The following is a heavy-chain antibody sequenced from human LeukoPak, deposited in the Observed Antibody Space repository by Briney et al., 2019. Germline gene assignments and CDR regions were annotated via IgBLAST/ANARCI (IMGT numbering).Heavy chain of an antibody. CDR2: IYYSGST. D-gene: IGHD5-24*01. J-gene: IGHJ4*02. CDR1: GGSISSYY. V-gene: IGHV4-59*08. Sequence: SETLSLTCTVSGGSISSYYWSWIRQPPGKGLEWIGYIYYSGSTNYNPSLKSRVTISVDTSKNQFSLKLSSVTAADTAVYYCARHRGGYNSREIGYWGQGTLVTVSS. CDR3: ARHRGGYNSREIGY.